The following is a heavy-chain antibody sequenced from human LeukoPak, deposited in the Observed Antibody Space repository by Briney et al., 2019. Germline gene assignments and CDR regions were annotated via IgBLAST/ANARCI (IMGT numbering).Heavy chain of an antibody. CDR3: ARGGLWFGEYRPKYYFDY. D-gene: IGHD3-10*01. CDR1: GYTFTSYG. V-gene: IGHV1-18*01. J-gene: IGHJ4*02. CDR2: ISAYNGNT. Sequence: GASVKVSCKASGYTFTSYGISWVRQAPGQGLEWMGWISAYNGNTNYAQKLQGRVTMTTDTSTSTAYMELRSLRSDDTAVYYCARGGLWFGEYRPKYYFDYWGQGTLVTVSS.